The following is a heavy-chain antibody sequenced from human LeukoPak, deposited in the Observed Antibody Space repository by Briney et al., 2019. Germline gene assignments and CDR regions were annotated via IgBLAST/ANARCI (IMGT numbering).Heavy chain of an antibody. V-gene: IGHV1-18*01. CDR1: GYTFTSYG. Sequence: ASVKVSCKASGYTFTSYGISWVRQAPGQGLEWMGWISAYNGNTNYAQKLQGRVTMTTDTSTSTAYMELRSLRSGDTAVYYCARDLLDYYDSSGYPHFDYWGQGTLVTVSS. J-gene: IGHJ4*02. CDR3: ARDLLDYYDSSGYPHFDY. D-gene: IGHD3-22*01. CDR2: ISAYNGNT.